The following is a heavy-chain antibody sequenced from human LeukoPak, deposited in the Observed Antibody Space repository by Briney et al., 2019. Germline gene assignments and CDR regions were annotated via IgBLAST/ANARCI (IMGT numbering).Heavy chain of an antibody. J-gene: IGHJ3*02. Sequence: GGSLRLSCVASRFSFSSHWMTWVRQAPGKGLEWVANIKEDGREKYYADSVKGRFTSSRDNAKNSLYLQMNSLRGEDTAVYYCAKTIVGSNVFDIWGQGTLVTVSS. CDR3: AKTIVGSNVFDI. CDR2: IKEDGREK. V-gene: IGHV3-7*01. CDR1: RFSFSSHW. D-gene: IGHD1-26*01.